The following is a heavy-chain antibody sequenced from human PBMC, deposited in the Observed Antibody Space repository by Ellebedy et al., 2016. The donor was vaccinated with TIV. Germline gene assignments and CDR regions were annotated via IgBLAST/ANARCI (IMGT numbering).Heavy chain of an antibody. CDR2: IIPILGIA. V-gene: IGHV1-69*04. CDR3: ARDKNILPGED. CDR1: GGTFSSYA. D-gene: IGHD2-21*01. J-gene: IGHJ4*02. Sequence: SVKVSXXASGGTFSSYAISWVRQAPGQGLEWMGRIIPILGIANYAQKFQGRVTITRDTSASTAYMELSSLRSEDTAVYYCARDKNILPGEDWGQGTLVTVSS.